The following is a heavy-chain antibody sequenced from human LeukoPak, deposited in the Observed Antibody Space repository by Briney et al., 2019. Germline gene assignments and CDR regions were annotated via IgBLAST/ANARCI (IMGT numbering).Heavy chain of an antibody. CDR3: ARTYCSSTSCANWFDP. CDR1: GYTFTGYY. CDR2: INPSSGGT. V-gene: IGHV1-2*02. Sequence: GASVKVSCKASGYTFTGYYMHWVRQAPGQGLEWMGWINPSSGGTNYAQKFQGRVTMTRDTSISTAYMELSRLRSDDTAVYYCARTYCSSTSCANWFDPWGQGTLVTVSS. D-gene: IGHD2-2*01. J-gene: IGHJ5*02.